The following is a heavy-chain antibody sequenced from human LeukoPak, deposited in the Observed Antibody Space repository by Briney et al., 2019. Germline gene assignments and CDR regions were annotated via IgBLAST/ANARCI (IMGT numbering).Heavy chain of an antibody. CDR2: ISSNSGGT. CDR3: TRGVGSSSFAN. Sequence: ASVKVSCKASGYTFTDNYIHWVRQAPGQGLEWMGWISSNSGGTKSAQKLQGRVTMTRDTSISTAYMELSRLTSDDTAVYYCTRGVGSSSFANWGQGTLVTVSS. D-gene: IGHD6-6*01. V-gene: IGHV1-2*02. CDR1: GYTFTDNY. J-gene: IGHJ4*02.